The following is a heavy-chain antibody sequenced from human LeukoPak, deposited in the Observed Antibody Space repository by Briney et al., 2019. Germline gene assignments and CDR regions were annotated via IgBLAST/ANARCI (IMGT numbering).Heavy chain of an antibody. V-gene: IGHV3-7*01. J-gene: IGHJ6*03. CDR3: ARVGHHYTVRGDMDV. CDR1: GFTFRDYW. CDR2: INRDGSEK. D-gene: IGHD4-11*01. Sequence: GGSLRLSCAASGFTFRDYWISWVRQAPGKGLEWVAIINRDGSEKYYVDSVKGRFTISRDNAKNSMYLQMNSLRAEDTAVYYCARVGHHYTVRGDMDVWGKGTTVTVSS.